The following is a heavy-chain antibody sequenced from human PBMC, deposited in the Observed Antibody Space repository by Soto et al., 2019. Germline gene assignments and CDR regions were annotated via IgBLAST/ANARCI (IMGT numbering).Heavy chain of an antibody. V-gene: IGHV1-8*01. Sequence: QVQLVQSGAEVKKPGASVKVSCKASGYTFTSYDINWVRQATGQGLEWMGWMNPNSGNTGYAQKFQGRVTMTRNTSISTTYMELSSLRSEDTAVYYCARGLFTRGVNWFDPWGHGTLVTVAS. J-gene: IGHJ5*02. D-gene: IGHD3-10*01. CDR1: GYTFTSYD. CDR3: ARGLFTRGVNWFDP. CDR2: MNPNSGNT.